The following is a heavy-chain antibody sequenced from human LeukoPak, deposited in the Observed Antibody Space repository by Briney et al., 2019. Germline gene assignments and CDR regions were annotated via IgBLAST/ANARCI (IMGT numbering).Heavy chain of an antibody. D-gene: IGHD1-26*01. Sequence: TGRSLRLSCTASGFTFGDYAMSWVRQAQRKGLERVGFIRSKVYDGTREYAASVKDRVIMSGDDSKSLAYLQLNSLKTEDTAVYYCTRSVGATTFFDYWGQGTLVTVSS. V-gene: IGHV3-49*04. CDR2: IRSKVYDGTR. CDR3: TRSVGATTFFDY. J-gene: IGHJ4*02. CDR1: GFTFGDYA.